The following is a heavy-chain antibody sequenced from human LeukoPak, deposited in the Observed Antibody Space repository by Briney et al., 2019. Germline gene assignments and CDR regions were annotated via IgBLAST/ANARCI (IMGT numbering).Heavy chain of an antibody. CDR3: ARDYFDSSGFYYVYFDF. V-gene: IGHV3-7*01. J-gene: IGHJ4*02. Sequence: PGGSLRLSCAASGFTYGNYWMTWVRQTPGKGLEWVANIKHDGSEEYYVDSVKGRFTISRDNAKNSLYLQMNSLRAEDTAVYYCARDYFDSSGFYYVYFDFWGQGTLVTVSS. D-gene: IGHD3-22*01. CDR2: IKHDGSEE. CDR1: GFTYGNYW.